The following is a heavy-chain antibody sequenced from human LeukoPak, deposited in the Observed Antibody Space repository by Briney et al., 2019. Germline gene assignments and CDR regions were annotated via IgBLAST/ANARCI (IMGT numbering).Heavy chain of an antibody. J-gene: IGHJ4*02. CDR2: ISGSGGST. Sequence: GSLRLSCAASGFTFSSYAMSWFRQPPGRGLEWVSAISGSGGSTYYADSVKGRFTISRDNSKNTLYLQMNSLRAEDTAVYYCATREGTEDYDILTGRLDYWGQGTLVTVSS. D-gene: IGHD3-9*01. V-gene: IGHV3-23*01. CDR1: GFTFSSYA. CDR3: ATREGTEDYDILTGRLDY.